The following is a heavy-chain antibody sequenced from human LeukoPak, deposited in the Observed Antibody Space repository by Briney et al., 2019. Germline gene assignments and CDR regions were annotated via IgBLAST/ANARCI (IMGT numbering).Heavy chain of an antibody. D-gene: IGHD6-19*01. CDR3: ARVRSSGWSYFDY. J-gene: IGHJ4*02. CDR2: INSDGSST. Sequence: GGSLRLSCAASGFTFSSYWMHWVRQAPGKGLVGFSRINSDGSSTSYADSVKGRFTISRDNAKNTLYLQMNSLRAEDTSVYYCARVRSSGWSYFDYWGQGTLVTVSS. CDR1: GFTFSSYW. V-gene: IGHV3-74*01.